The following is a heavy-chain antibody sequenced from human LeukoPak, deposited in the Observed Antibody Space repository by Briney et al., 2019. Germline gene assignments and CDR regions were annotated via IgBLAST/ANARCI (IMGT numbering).Heavy chain of an antibody. CDR2: IYYSGGT. CDR1: GGSISGYY. CDR3: ARLGFSNSGSYLAPSDY. V-gene: IGHV4-59*08. Sequence: SETLSLTCTVSGGSISGYYWSWIRQPPGKGLEWIGYIYYSGGTNYNPSLKSRVTISVDTSKNQFSLKLSSVTAAGTAVYYCARLGFSNSGSYLAPSDYWGQGTLVTVSS. D-gene: IGHD1-26*01. J-gene: IGHJ4*02.